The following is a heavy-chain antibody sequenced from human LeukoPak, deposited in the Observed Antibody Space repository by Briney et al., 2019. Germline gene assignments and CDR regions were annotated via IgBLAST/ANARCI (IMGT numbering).Heavy chain of an antibody. D-gene: IGHD4-17*01. CDR2: ISSSSTYI. J-gene: IGHJ4*02. V-gene: IGHV3-21*06. CDR1: GFTFRSYS. CDR3: ARSVTYGDYYFDY. Sequence: GGSLRLSCAASGFTFRSYSMNWVRQAPGKGLEWVSSISSSSTYIYYADSMKGRFTISRDNAKNSLYLQMNSLRAEDTAVFYCARSVTYGDYYFDYWGQGSLVTVSS.